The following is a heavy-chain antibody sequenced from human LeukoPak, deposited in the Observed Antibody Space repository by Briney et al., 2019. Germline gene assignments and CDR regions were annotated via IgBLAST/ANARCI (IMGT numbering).Heavy chain of an antibody. Sequence: GGSLRLSCAASGFTFSSYSMNWVRQAPGKGLEWGSDIRSSSRTIYYADSVKGRFTISRDNAKNSLYLKMNSLSGEDTAVYYRVRAEDCSGGSCYSQGDYWGQGTLVTVSS. CDR3: VRAEDCSGGSCYSQGDY. CDR1: GFTFSSYS. J-gene: IGHJ4*02. D-gene: IGHD2-15*01. V-gene: IGHV3-48*01. CDR2: IRSSSRTI.